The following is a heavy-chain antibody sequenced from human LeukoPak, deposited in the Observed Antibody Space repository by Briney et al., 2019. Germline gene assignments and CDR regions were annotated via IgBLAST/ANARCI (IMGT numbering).Heavy chain of an antibody. J-gene: IGHJ3*02. CDR2: IRYDGSNK. V-gene: IGHV3-30*02. Sequence: PGGSLRLSCAASGFTFSSYGMHWVRQAPGKGLEWVAFIRYDGSNKYYADSVKGRFTISRDNSKNTPYLQMNSLRAEDTAVYYCAKGVEVLRFLEWERPNALDISGQGTMVTVSS. D-gene: IGHD3-3*01. CDR3: AKGVEVLRFLEWERPNALDI. CDR1: GFTFSSYG.